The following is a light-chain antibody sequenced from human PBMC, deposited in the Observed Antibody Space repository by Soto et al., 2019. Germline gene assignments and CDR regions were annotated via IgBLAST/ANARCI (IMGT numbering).Light chain of an antibody. J-gene: IGKJ4*01. CDR2: SAS. Sequence: EIVLTQSPATLSLSPGERATLSCRASQSGRNDLVWYHQKPGQAPRVLIYSASNRATGIPARFSGSGSGTDFTLTISSLEPADLAGYYCQQRTHWPPTCGGGTKVEMK. CDR3: QQRTHWPPT. CDR1: QSGRND. V-gene: IGKV3-11*01.